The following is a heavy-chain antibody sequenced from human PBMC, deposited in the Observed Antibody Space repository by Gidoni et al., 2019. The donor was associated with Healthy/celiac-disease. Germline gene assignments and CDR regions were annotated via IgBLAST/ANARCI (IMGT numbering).Heavy chain of an antibody. J-gene: IGHJ4*02. V-gene: IGHV3-20*01. Sequence: EVQLVESGGGVVRPGGSLRLSCAASGFTFDEYGMSWVRQAPGKGLEWVSGINWNGGSTGYADSVKGRFTISRDNAKNSLYLQMNSLRAEDTALYHCARGPYYDILTGYYPEGYWGQGTLVTVSS. CDR1: GFTFDEYG. CDR3: ARGPYYDILTGYYPEGY. CDR2: INWNGGST. D-gene: IGHD3-9*01.